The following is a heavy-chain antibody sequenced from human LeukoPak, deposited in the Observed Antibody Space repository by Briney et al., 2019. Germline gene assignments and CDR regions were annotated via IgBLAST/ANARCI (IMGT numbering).Heavy chain of an antibody. Sequence: ASVKVSCKASGYTFTSYDINWVRQATGQGLEWMGWMNPNSGNTGYAQKFQGRVTMTRNTSISTAYMELSSLRSEDTAVYYCARVGVRLRGPVYNWSDPWGQGTLVTVSS. CDR2: MNPNSGNT. CDR3: ARVGVRLRGPVYNWSDP. CDR1: GYTFTSYD. J-gene: IGHJ5*02. D-gene: IGHD4-17*01. V-gene: IGHV1-8*01.